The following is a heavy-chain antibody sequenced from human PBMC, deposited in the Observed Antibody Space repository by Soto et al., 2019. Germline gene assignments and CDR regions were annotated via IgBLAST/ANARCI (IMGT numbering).Heavy chain of an antibody. V-gene: IGHV1-46*01. CDR2: INPSGGST. Sequence: GASVKVSCKASGYTFTSYYMHWVRQAPGQGLEWMGIINPSGGSTSYAQKFQGRVTMTRDTSTSTVYMELSSLGSEDTAVYYCARGLREKKEYYGMDVWGQGTTVTVSS. J-gene: IGHJ6*02. CDR1: GYTFTSYY. CDR3: ARGLREKKEYYGMDV.